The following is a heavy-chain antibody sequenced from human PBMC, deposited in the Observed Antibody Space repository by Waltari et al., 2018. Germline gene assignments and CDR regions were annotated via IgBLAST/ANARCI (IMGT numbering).Heavy chain of an antibody. CDR2: IRSKPNNYAT. Sequence: EVKVVESGGGLVQPGGSLNLSCATSGFTFSGPTIHWVRQTSGKGLEWIGRIRSKPNNYATRYTASVEGRFTISRDDSENTAYLQMSSLMTEDTAVYYCTGGAVTGTDFWGQGTLVTVSS. V-gene: IGHV3-73*01. J-gene: IGHJ4*02. CDR3: TGGAVTGTDF. D-gene: IGHD6-13*01. CDR1: GFTFSGPT.